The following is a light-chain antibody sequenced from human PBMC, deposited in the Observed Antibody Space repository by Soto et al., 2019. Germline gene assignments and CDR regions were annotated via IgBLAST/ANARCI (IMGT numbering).Light chain of an antibody. CDR3: QQYNNWPPVA. CDR1: QPVNNN. Sequence: IEMTQSPATLSASPGDRATLSCRASQPVNNNLAWYQQKPGQAPRLLVYRASTRATGIPARFSGSGSGTEFTLTISSLQSEDFAVYYCQQYNNWPPVAFGQGTKVDIK. V-gene: IGKV3-15*01. CDR2: RAS. J-gene: IGKJ1*01.